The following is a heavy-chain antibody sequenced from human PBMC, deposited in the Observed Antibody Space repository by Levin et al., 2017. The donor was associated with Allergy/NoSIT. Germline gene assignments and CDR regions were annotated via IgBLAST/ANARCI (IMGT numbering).Heavy chain of an antibody. J-gene: IGHJ4*02. CDR1: GFSFSTNW. Sequence: GEFLKISCAVSGFSFSTNWMHWVRQVPGKGLVWVSRVNSHGNKTTYADSVRGRFTISRDNAKSTLYLQMNSLRAEDTAVYYCARLGYSYGSDYWGKGTLVTVSS. V-gene: IGHV3-74*03. D-gene: IGHD5-18*01. CDR3: ARLGYSYGSDY. CDR2: VNSHGNKT.